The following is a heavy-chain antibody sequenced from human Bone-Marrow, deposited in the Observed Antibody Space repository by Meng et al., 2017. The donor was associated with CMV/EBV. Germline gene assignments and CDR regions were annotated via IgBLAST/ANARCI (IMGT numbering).Heavy chain of an antibody. D-gene: IGHD2-2*01. J-gene: IGHJ5*02. CDR1: GFTFSSYW. Sequence: GESLKISCAASGFTFSSYWMSWVRQAPGKGLEWVANIKQDGSEKYYVDSVKGRFTISRDNAKNSLYLQMNSLRAEDTAVYYCARQLGYCSSTSCYLDNWFDPWGQGTLVTVSS. CDR2: IKQDGSEK. V-gene: IGHV3-7*01. CDR3: ARQLGYCSSTSCYLDNWFDP.